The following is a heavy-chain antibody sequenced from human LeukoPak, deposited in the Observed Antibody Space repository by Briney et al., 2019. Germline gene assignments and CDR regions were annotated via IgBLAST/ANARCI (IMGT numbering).Heavy chain of an antibody. CDR3: ARDDYGDFGFDP. V-gene: IGHV3-21*01. Sequence: GGSLRLSRAASGFTFSSYSMNWVRQAPGKGLEWVSSISSSSSYIYYADSVKGRFTISRDNAKNSLYLQMNSLRAEDTAVYYCARDDYGDFGFDPWGQGTLVTVSS. D-gene: IGHD4-17*01. J-gene: IGHJ5*02. CDR2: ISSSSSYI. CDR1: GFTFSSYS.